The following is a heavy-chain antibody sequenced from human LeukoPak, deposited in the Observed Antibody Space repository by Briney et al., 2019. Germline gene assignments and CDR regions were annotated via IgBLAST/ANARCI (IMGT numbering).Heavy chain of an antibody. V-gene: IGHV1-69*13. CDR3: AGGRRITIFGVVITAPSYYYGMDV. J-gene: IGHJ6*02. Sequence: ASVKVSCKASGGTFSSYATSWVRQAPGQGLEWMGGIIPIFGTANYAQKFQGRVTITADESTSTAYMELSSLRSEDTAVYYCAGGRRITIFGVVITAPSYYYGMDVWGQGTTVTVSS. CDR1: GGTFSSYA. D-gene: IGHD3-3*01. CDR2: IIPIFGTA.